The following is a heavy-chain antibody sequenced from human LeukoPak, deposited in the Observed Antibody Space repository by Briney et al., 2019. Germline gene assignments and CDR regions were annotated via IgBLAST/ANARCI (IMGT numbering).Heavy chain of an antibody. CDR1: GYSFTSYW. V-gene: IGHV5-51*01. CDR2: IYPGDSDT. J-gene: IGHJ4*02. CDR3: AGQAYCGADCFSPYKFDY. D-gene: IGHD2-21*02. Sequence: GESLKISCKGSGYSFTSYWIGWVRQMPGKGLEWMGIIYPGDSDTRYRPSFQGQVTISADKSISTAYLQWSSLKASDTAMYYCAGQAYCGADCFSPYKFDYWGQGTLVTVSS.